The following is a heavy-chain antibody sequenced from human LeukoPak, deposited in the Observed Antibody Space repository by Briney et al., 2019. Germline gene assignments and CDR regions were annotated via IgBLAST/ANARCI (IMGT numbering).Heavy chain of an antibody. CDR2: VKSKTDGGTT. Sequence: GGSLRLSCTASGFSLSDAWMSWVRQVPGKGLEWVGHVKSKTDGGTTDYAAPVKGRFTISRDGSKNTLYLQMNSLKTEDTAVYCTKFFLGRRDYVWGNYRYLAFDIWGHGTMVTVSS. CDR3: KFFLGRRDYVWGNYRYLAFDI. J-gene: IGHJ3*02. V-gene: IGHV3-15*01. CDR1: GFSLSDAW. D-gene: IGHD3-16*02.